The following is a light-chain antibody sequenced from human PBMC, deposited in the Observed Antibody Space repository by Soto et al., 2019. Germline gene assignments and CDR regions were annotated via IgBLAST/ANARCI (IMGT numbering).Light chain of an antibody. CDR3: QQSYSTPLT. J-gene: IGKJ4*01. CDR2: AAS. CDR1: QSISSY. V-gene: IGKV1-39*01. Sequence: DIQMTQSPSSLSASVGDRVTITCRASQSISSYLNWYQQKPGKAPKLLIYAASSLQSGVLSRFSDSGSRTDFPLTIRSLHPEDFATYYCQQSYSTPLTFGGGTKVDTK.